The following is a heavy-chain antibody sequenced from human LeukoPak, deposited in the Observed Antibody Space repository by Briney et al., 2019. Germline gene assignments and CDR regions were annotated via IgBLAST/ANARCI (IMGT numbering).Heavy chain of an antibody. V-gene: IGHV1-46*01. Sequence: ASVKVSCKASGYTFTSYYMHWVRQASGQGLEWMGIINPSGGSTSYAQKFQGRVTMTRDTSTSTVYMELSSLRSEDTAVCYCAREKIDGAFDIWGQGTMVTVSS. CDR1: GYTFTSYY. CDR2: INPSGGST. J-gene: IGHJ3*02. CDR3: AREKIDGAFDI. D-gene: IGHD2-21*01.